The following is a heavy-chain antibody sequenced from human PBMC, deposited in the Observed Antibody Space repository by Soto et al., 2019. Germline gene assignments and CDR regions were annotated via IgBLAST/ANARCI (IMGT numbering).Heavy chain of an antibody. Sequence: QVHLVESGGGVVQPGRSLSLSCAASGFSFSNYAVHWVRQAPGKGLEWLTIISYDGGSKYYADSVKGRFTISRDNSKNTLYLQMNSLRAEDTAVYSCARSRLRVIAVSGTVPYFGYWGQGTLVTVSS. CDR1: GFSFSNYA. D-gene: IGHD6-19*01. CDR2: ISYDGGSK. J-gene: IGHJ4*02. CDR3: ARSRLRVIAVSGTVPYFGY. V-gene: IGHV3-30-3*01.